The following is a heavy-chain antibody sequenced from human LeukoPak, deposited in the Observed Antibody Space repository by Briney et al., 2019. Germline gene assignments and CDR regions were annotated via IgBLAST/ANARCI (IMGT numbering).Heavy chain of an antibody. CDR1: GGSFSGYY. D-gene: IGHD5-12*01. CDR2: INHSGST. Sequence: PSETLSLTCAVYGGSFSGYYWSWIRQPPGKGLEWIGEINHSGSTNYNPSLKSRVPISVDTSKNQFSLKLSSVTAADTAVYYCARDGYDAFDYWGPGTLVTVSS. CDR3: ARDGYDAFDY. V-gene: IGHV4-34*01. J-gene: IGHJ4*02.